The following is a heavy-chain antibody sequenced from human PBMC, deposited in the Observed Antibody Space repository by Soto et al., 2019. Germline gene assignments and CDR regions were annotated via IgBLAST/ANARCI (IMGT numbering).Heavy chain of an antibody. CDR3: ARDLYIVVVTASFDY. Sequence: QVQLVESGGGVVQPGRSLRLSCAASGFTFSSYAMHWVRQAPGKGLEWVAVISYDGSNKYYADSVKGRFTISRDNSKNRLYLSVHSLRAEDPAVYYCARDLYIVVVTASFDYWGQGTLVTVSS. CDR1: GFTFSSYA. CDR2: ISYDGSNK. V-gene: IGHV3-30-3*01. D-gene: IGHD2-21*02. J-gene: IGHJ4*02.